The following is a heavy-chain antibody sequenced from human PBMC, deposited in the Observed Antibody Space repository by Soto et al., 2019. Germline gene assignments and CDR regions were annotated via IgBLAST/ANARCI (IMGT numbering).Heavy chain of an antibody. Sequence: GGSLRLSCVTSGFTFSTYWMSWVRQAPGKGLEWVANINQEGSEKYFVDSVKGRFAISRDNAKDSLYLQMDSLGADGTAVYYCARSGVTYGYQYWGQGTLVTVSS. V-gene: IGHV3-7*05. D-gene: IGHD5-18*01. CDR3: ARSGVTYGYQY. J-gene: IGHJ1*01. CDR2: INQEGSEK. CDR1: GFTFSTYW.